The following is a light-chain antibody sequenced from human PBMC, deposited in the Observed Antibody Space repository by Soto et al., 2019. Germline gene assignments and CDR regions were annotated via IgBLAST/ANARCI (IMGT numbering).Light chain of an antibody. CDR2: DSS. CDR1: QTARNNY. V-gene: IGKV3-20*01. J-gene: IGKJ4*01. Sequence: EFLLTQSPGTLSLSPGERATLSCRASQTARNNYLAWYQQKPGQAPRLLIYDSSSRATGIPERFSGGGSGTDFTLTISRLEPEDFEVYYCQQFSSYPPTFGGGTKVDIK. CDR3: QQFSSYPPT.